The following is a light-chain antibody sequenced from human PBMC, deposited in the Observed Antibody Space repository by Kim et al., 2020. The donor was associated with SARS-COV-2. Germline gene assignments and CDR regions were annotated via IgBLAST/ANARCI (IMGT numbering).Light chain of an antibody. CDR3: QPYRSYSEFI. J-gene: IGKJ2*01. V-gene: IGKV1-5*01. Sequence: ASVGDSGTITYRASLNIFSSLVGYQQKPGEAPKVLIYVASTLQSWVPSRFSGSVSGTEFTLTISSLQPDDCATYFCQPYRSYSEFIFGQGTTLEI. CDR2: VAS. CDR1: LNIFSS.